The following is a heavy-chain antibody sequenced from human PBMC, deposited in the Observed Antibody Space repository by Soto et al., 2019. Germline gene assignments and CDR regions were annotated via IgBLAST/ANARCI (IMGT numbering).Heavy chain of an antibody. CDR3: ARHKDTSSWYLLPDY. D-gene: IGHD6-13*01. CDR1: GGSISSGSNY. Sequence: QLQLQESGPGLVKPSETLSLTCTVSGGSISSGSNYWGWIRQPPGKGLEWIGNIYYSGTTYYNPSLKSRVTISVDTSRNQSSLKVTTVTAADTAVYYCARHKDTSSWYLLPDYWGQGTLVTVSS. V-gene: IGHV4-39*01. CDR2: IYYSGTT. J-gene: IGHJ4*02.